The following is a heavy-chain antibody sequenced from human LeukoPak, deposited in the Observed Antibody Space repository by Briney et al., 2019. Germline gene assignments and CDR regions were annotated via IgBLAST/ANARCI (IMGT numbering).Heavy chain of an antibody. V-gene: IGHV1-2*02. CDR1: GYTFTGYY. D-gene: IGHD1-26*01. Sequence: ASVKVSCKASGYTFTGYYMHWVRQAPGQGLEWMGWINPNSGGTNYAQKFQGRVTMTRDTSISTAYMELSRLRSDDTAVYYCARENGGSYGYHFDYWGQGTLVTVSS. CDR3: ARENGGSYGYHFDY. J-gene: IGHJ4*02. CDR2: INPNSGGT.